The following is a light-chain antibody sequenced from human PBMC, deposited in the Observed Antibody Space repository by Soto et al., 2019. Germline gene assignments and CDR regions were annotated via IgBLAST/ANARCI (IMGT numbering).Light chain of an antibody. CDR2: GAS. J-gene: IGKJ5*01. Sequence: EIVMTQSPSTLSVSPGERATLSCRASQSVSSNLAWYQQKPGQAPRLLMYGASTRAAGFPARFSGSGSGTEFTLTISSLQSEDFAVYYCQQRNDWRRGTFGQGTDWRL. V-gene: IGKV3-15*01. CDR3: QQRNDWRRGT. CDR1: QSVSSN.